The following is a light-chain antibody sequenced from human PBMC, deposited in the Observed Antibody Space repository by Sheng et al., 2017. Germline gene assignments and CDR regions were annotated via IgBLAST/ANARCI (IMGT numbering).Light chain of an antibody. CDR3: QHYNKSST. Sequence: IQMTQSPSSLSASIGDRVTITCRSSQNIANYLNWYQQKPGKAPKLLIFKTSNLENGVPPRFSGGGSGTQFTLTISSLQPDDFATYYCQHYNKSSTFGQGTKVEIK. CDR1: QNIANY. CDR2: KTS. V-gene: IGKV1-5*03. J-gene: IGKJ1*01.